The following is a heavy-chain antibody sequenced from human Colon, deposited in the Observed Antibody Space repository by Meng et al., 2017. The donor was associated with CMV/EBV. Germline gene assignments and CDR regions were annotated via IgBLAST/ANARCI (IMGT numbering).Heavy chain of an antibody. CDR2: ITPIFGTA. D-gene: IGHD5-18*01. J-gene: IGHJ3*02. V-gene: IGHV1-69*05. Sequence: SSVPVSCKASGGTFSSYAISWVRQAPGQGREWMGGITPIFGTANYAQKFQGRVTITTDESTSTAYMELNSLRSEDTAVNYCARQIQLWHRTDAFDIWGQGTMVTVSS. CDR3: ARQIQLWHRTDAFDI. CDR1: GGTFSSYA.